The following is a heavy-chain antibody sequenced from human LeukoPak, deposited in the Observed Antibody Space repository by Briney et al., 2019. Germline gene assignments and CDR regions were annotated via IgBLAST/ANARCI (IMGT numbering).Heavy chain of an antibody. CDR2: INPSGGST. V-gene: IGHV1-46*02. CDR3: ARDWITMVREYSYYYYYGMDV. J-gene: IGHJ6*02. D-gene: IGHD3-10*01. Sequence: ASVKVSCKASGYTFNSYYMHWVRQAPGQGLEWMGIINPSGGSTSYAQKFQGRVTMTRDTSTSTVYMELSSLRSEDTAVYYCARDWITMVREYSYYYYYGMDVWGQGTTVTVSS. CDR1: GYTFNSYY.